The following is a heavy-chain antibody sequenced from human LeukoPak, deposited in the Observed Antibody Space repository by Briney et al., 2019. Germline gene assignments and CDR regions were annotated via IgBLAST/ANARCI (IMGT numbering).Heavy chain of an antibody. Sequence: GGSLRLSCAASGFTFSSYAMRWVRQAPGKGLEWVSGISVSGVSTYSADSVKGRFTISRDNSKNTLYLQMNSLRAEDSAVYYCAKAAAVRDRLGFWSFDYWGQGTLVTVSS. CDR3: AKAAAVRDRLGFWSFDY. CDR2: ISVSGVST. D-gene: IGHD3-3*01. CDR1: GFTFSSYA. V-gene: IGHV3-23*01. J-gene: IGHJ4*02.